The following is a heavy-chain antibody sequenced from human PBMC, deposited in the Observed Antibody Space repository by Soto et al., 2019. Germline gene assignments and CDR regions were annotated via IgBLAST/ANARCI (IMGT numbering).Heavy chain of an antibody. V-gene: IGHV4-59*01. CDR1: GGSISIYY. Sequence: SETLSLTCTVSGGSISIYYWSWIRQPPGKGLEWIGYIYYSGSTNYNPSLKSRVTISVDTSKNQFSLKLSSVTAADTAVYYCARWTSNWFDPWGQGTLVTVSS. D-gene: IGHD4-17*01. CDR3: ARWTSNWFDP. J-gene: IGHJ5*02. CDR2: IYYSGST.